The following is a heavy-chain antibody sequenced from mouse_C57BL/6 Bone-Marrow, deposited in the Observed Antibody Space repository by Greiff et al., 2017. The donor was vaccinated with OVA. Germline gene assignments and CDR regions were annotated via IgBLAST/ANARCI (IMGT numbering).Heavy chain of an antibody. V-gene: IGHV1-55*01. J-gene: IGHJ4*01. CDR3: AGTTVVADAMDY. CDR1: GYTFPSYW. CDR2: IYPGSGST. D-gene: IGHD1-1*01. Sequence: QVQLQQSGAELVKPGASVQMSCKASGYTFPSYWITWVKQRPGPGLEWIGDIYPGSGSTNYNEKFKSKATLTVDTSSSTAYMQLSSLTSEDSAVYYCAGTTVVADAMDYWGQGTSVTVSS.